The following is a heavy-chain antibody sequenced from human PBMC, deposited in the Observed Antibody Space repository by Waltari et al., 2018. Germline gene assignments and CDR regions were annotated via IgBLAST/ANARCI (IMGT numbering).Heavy chain of an antibody. Sequence: QVQLQESGPGLVKPSETLSLTCAVSGYSISSGYYWGWIRQPPGKGLEWIGSIYHSGSTSSYPSLKSRVTISVDTSKTQFSLKLSSVTAADTAVYYCARHSRGAGFDSWVQGTLVTVSS. J-gene: IGHJ4*02. CDR2: IYHSGST. CDR1: GYSISSGYY. V-gene: IGHV4-38-2*01. D-gene: IGHD1-26*01. CDR3: ARHSRGAGFDS.